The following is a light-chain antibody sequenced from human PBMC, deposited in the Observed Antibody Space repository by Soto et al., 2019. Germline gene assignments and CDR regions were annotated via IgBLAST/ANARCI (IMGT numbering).Light chain of an antibody. Sequence: DIQMTQFPSTLSASVGDRVTITCRASQTTNTWLAWYQQKPGTAPKLLIYDASSLEGGVPSRFSASGSGTESTLTVSSLQPDDLASYYCQHYISYPYTFGQGPKVEIK. V-gene: IGKV1-5*01. CDR1: QTTNTW. CDR2: DAS. J-gene: IGKJ2*01. CDR3: QHYISYPYT.